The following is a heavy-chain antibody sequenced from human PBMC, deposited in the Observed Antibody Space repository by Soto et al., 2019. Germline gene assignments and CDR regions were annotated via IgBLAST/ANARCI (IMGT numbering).Heavy chain of an antibody. CDR3: GKYRYGNIDS. J-gene: IGHJ4*02. CDR2: IDWDDDK. Sequence: SGPTLVNPTQTLTLTCTFSGFSLSTSGMCVSWIRQPPGKALEWLARIDWDDDKYYSTSLKTRLTISKDTSKNQVVLTMTNMEPVDTATYYCGKYRYGNIDSWGQGALVAVSS. D-gene: IGHD5-18*01. V-gene: IGHV2-70*11. CDR1: GFSLSTSGMC.